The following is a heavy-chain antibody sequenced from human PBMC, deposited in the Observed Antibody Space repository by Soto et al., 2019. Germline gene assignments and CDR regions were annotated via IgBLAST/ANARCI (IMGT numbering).Heavy chain of an antibody. J-gene: IGHJ6*02. CDR1: GFTLSSYN. CDR2: ISGSSDTI. Sequence: EVQLVESGGGLVQPGGSLRLSCAASGFTLSSYNMNWVRQAPGKGLEWVSYISGSSDTIYYADSVKGRFTISRDNAENSLYLQMDSLRDEDTAVYSCARDHGGSTWFVGIYYYFGVDVWGQGTTVTVSS. V-gene: IGHV3-48*02. D-gene: IGHD6-13*01. CDR3: ARDHGGSTWFVGIYYYFGVDV.